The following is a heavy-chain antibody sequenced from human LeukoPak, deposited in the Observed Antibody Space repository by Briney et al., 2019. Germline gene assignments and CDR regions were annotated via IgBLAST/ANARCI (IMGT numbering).Heavy chain of an antibody. V-gene: IGHV4-59*08. D-gene: IGHD3-10*01. CDR2: IYYSGST. J-gene: IGHJ4*02. CDR3: AGGSGADY. Sequence: SETLSLTCTVSGGSISSYYWSWIRQPPGKGLEWIGYIYYSGSTNYNPSLKSRVTISVDTSKNQFSLKLSSVTAADTAVYYCAGGSGADYWGQGTLVTVSS. CDR1: GGSISSYY.